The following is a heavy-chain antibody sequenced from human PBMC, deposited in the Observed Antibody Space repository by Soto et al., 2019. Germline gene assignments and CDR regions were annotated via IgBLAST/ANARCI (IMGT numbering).Heavy chain of an antibody. CDR2: IYWDDDK. J-gene: IGHJ6*02. Sequence: QITLKESGPTLVKPTQTLTLTCTFSGFSLDTSGVGVAWIRQPPGKALECLTLIYWDDDKRSSPFLRSRPTITKDTSENRVVLTMTYMDPVDTATYYCSHMESRVASYGLDVWGQGTTVTVSS. D-gene: IGHD3-3*01. CDR3: SHMESRVASYGLDV. V-gene: IGHV2-5*02. CDR1: GFSLDTSGVG.